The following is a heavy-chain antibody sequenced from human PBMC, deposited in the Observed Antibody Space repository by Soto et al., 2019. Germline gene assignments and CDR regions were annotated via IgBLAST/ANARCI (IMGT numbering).Heavy chain of an antibody. CDR3: ARDSRGSHNWFDP. Sequence: GGSLRLSCAASGFTFSSYAMHWVRQAPGKGLEWVAVISYDGSNKYYADSVKGRFTISRDNSKNTLYLQMNSLRAEDTAVYYCARDSRGSHNWFDPWGQGTLVTVSS. V-gene: IGHV3-30-3*01. J-gene: IGHJ5*02. CDR1: GFTFSSYA. CDR2: ISYDGSNK. D-gene: IGHD1-26*01.